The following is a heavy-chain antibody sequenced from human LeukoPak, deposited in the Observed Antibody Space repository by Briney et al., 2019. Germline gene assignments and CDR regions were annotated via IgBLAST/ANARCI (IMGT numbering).Heavy chain of an antibody. CDR1: GYTFTSYD. CDR2: VNPNSGHT. V-gene: IGHV1-8*01. D-gene: IGHD4-11*01. J-gene: IGHJ4*02. CDR3: ARAQTTLLLDY. Sequence: GASVKVSCKASGYTFTSYDINWVRQATGQGLEWMGWVNPNSGHTGFAQKFQGRVSMTSNTSISTAYMEVRSLRSEDTAVYYCARAQTTLLLDYWGQGTRVTVSS.